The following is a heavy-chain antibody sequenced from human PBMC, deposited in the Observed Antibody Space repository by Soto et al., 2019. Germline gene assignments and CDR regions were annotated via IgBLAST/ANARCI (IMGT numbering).Heavy chain of an antibody. Sequence: SETLSLTCTVSGGSISSGGYYWSWIRQHPGKGLEWIGYIYYSGSTYYNPSLKSRVTISVDTSKNQFSLKLSSVTAADTAVYYFARGTDATYYYDSSGYYFWSQGTLVTVSS. CDR1: GGSISSGGYY. J-gene: IGHJ4*02. V-gene: IGHV4-31*03. CDR2: IYYSGST. CDR3: ARGTDATYYYDSSGYYF. D-gene: IGHD3-22*01.